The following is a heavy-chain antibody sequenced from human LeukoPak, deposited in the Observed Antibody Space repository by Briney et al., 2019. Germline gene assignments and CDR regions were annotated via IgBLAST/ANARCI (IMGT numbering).Heavy chain of an antibody. V-gene: IGHV4-61*02. CDR1: GGSISSGNFH. D-gene: IGHD5-12*01. CDR3: ARDLFGYSGNDYRANWFDP. Sequence: SETLSLTCTVSGGSISSGNFHWSWIRQPAGEGLEWIGRIYTSGSTTYNPSLKSRVTISVDTSKDQFSLRLSSLTAADTAIYYCARDLFGYSGNDYRANWFDPWGQGTLVTVSS. J-gene: IGHJ5*02. CDR2: IYTSGST.